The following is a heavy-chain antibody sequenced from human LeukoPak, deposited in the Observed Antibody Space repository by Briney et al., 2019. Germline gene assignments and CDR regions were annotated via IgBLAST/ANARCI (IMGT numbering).Heavy chain of an antibody. CDR2: IIPILGIA. CDR1: GGTFSSYA. Sequence: SVKVSCKASGGTFSSYAISWVRQAPGQGLEWMGRIIPILGIANYAQKFQGRVTITADKSTSTAYMELSSLRSEGTAVYYCARTPSPYNWFDPWGQGTLVTVSS. CDR3: ARTPSPYNWFDP. J-gene: IGHJ5*02. V-gene: IGHV1-69*04.